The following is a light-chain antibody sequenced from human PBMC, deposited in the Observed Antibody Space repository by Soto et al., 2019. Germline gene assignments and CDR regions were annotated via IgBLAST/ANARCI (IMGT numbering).Light chain of an antibody. V-gene: IGLV1-47*02. CDR1: SSNIGRDY. CDR2: TNN. J-gene: IGLJ3*02. Sequence: QAVVTQPPSASGTPGQRVTISCSGSSSNIGRDYVYWFQQLPGTAPKLLIYTNNQRPSGVPDRFSGSKSGTSASLAISGLRSEDEADYCCAVWDDSLSAWVFGGGTQLTVL. CDR3: AVWDDSLSAWV.